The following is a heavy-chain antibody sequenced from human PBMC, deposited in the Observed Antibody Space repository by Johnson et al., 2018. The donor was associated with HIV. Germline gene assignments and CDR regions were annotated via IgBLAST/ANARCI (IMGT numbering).Heavy chain of an antibody. D-gene: IGHD4-17*01. J-gene: IGHJ3*02. Sequence: VQLVESGGGLVQPGGSLRLSCAASGFIFSSYAMHWVRQAPGKGLQYVSAISSNGGSTYYANSVKGRFTISRDNSKNTLYLQMNSLRAEDTAVYYCARPGGDYSAFDIWGQGTMVTVSS. V-gene: IGHV3-64*01. CDR1: GFIFSSYA. CDR3: ARPGGDYSAFDI. CDR2: ISSNGGST.